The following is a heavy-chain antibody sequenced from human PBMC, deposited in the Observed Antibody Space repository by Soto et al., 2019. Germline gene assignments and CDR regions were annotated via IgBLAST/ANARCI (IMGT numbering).Heavy chain of an antibody. V-gene: IGHV1-69*06. CDR3: ARPGSDKSGYFSTHNYGMDL. Sequence: QVHLVQSGTQVKKPGSSVRVSCRASGGSVSDYAINWVRQAPGQGIEWVGGIVPLFERTEYAQSLQGRVTITTDKFKTIYYMDLNNLTYEHTAVYHCARPGSDKSGYFSTHNYGMDLWGPGTTVTVAS. D-gene: IGHD3-3*01. CDR2: IVPLFERT. CDR1: GGSVSDYA. J-gene: IGHJ6*02.